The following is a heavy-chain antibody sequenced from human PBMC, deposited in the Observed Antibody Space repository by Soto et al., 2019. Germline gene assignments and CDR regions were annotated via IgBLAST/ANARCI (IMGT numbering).Heavy chain of an antibody. CDR1: GGSINTYY. J-gene: IGHJ4*02. CDR2: IYYSGST. CDR3: ARLGGYYQAFDQ. V-gene: IGHV4-59*08. D-gene: IGHD3-22*01. Sequence: SETLSLTCTVSGGSINTYYWSWFRQPPGKGLEWIGYIYYSGSTTYNPSLKSRVTISVDTSKNQFSLKLNSVTAADTAVYYCARLGGYYQAFDQWGQGSLVTVS.